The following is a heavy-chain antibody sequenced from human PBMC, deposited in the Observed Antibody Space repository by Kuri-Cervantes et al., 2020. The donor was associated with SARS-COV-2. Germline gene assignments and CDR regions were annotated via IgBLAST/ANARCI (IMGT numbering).Heavy chain of an antibody. J-gene: IGHJ6*02. CDR2: IDPSDSYT. CDR3: ARALGSGSYYNRRNDYYYYGMDV. V-gene: IGHV5-10-1*01. CDR1: GYSFTSYW. D-gene: IGHD3-10*01. Sequence: GGSLRLSCKGSGYSFTSYWISWVRQMPGKGLEWMGRIDPSDSYTNYSPSFQGHVTISADKSISTAYLQWSSLRSEDTAVYYCARALGSGSYYNRRNDYYYYGMDVWGQGTTVTVSS.